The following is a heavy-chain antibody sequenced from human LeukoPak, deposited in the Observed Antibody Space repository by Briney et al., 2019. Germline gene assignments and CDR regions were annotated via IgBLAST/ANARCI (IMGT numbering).Heavy chain of an antibody. V-gene: IGHV3-48*04. CDR2: IGSDGTNR. J-gene: IGHJ6*03. Sequence: GGSPRLSCAASGFTLSGYGINWVRQAPGKGLEWISYIGSDGTNRYYAGSVKGRFTISRDNAKNSLYLQMNSLKAADTAVYYCARAPTPYFTYYMEVWGKGTTVTVSS. D-gene: IGHD2-8*01. CDR3: ARAPTPYFTYYMEV. CDR1: GFTLSGYG.